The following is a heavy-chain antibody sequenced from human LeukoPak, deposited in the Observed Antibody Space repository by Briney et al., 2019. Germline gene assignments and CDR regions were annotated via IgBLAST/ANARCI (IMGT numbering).Heavy chain of an antibody. V-gene: IGHV1-24*01. CDR1: GYTLTELS. Sequence: ASVKVSCKVSGYTLTELSMHWVRQAPGKGLEWMGGFDPEDGETIYAQKFQGRVTITADESTSTAYMELSSLRSEDTAVYYCATVDPEYWGQGTLVTVSS. CDR2: FDPEDGET. J-gene: IGHJ4*02. CDR3: ATVDPEY.